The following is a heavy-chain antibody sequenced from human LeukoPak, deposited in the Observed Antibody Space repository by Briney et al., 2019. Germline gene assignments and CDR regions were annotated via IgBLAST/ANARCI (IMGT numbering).Heavy chain of an antibody. V-gene: IGHV4-39*07. CDR3: VKDGGSSWYPDHEAGFDP. J-gene: IGHJ5*02. CDR2: ISYSGTT. Sequence: NPSETLSLTCTVSGGSISGSDSFWGWIRQPPGKGLEWIGSISYSGTTYYNPSLKRRVTVSVDTSKNQFSLKLSSVTAADTALYYCVKDGGSSWYPDHEAGFDPWGQGTLVTVSS. D-gene: IGHD6-13*01. CDR1: GGSISGSDSF.